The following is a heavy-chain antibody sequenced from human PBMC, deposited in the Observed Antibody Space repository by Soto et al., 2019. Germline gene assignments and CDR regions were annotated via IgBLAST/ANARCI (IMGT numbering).Heavy chain of an antibody. Sequence: SETLSLTCTVSGGSISSGGYYWSWIRQHPGKGLEWIGYIYYSGSTYYNPSLKSRVTISVDTSKNQFSLKLSSVTAADTAVYYCARVRLTYYYGSGSYRGADWFDPWGQGTLVTVSS. D-gene: IGHD3-10*01. CDR1: GGSISSGGYY. CDR3: ARVRLTYYYGSGSYRGADWFDP. CDR2: IYYSGST. V-gene: IGHV4-31*03. J-gene: IGHJ5*02.